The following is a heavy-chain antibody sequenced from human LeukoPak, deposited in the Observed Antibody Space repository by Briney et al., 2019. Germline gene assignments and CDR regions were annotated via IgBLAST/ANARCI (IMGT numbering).Heavy chain of an antibody. J-gene: IGHJ6*02. V-gene: IGHV4-30-4*01. CDR3: ARDLVYGDSYYYGMDV. Sequence: PSETLSLTCTVSGGSISSGDYYWSWIRQPPGKGLEWIGYIYYGGSTYYNPSLKSRVTISVDTSKNQFSLKLSSVTAADTAVYYCARDLVYGDSYYYGMDVWGQGTTVTVSS. CDR1: GGSISSGDYY. D-gene: IGHD4-17*01. CDR2: IYYGGST.